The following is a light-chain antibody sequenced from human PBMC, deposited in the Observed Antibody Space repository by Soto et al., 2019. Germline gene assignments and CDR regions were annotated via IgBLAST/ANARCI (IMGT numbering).Light chain of an antibody. CDR3: QQYGSSPWT. V-gene: IGKV3-20*01. J-gene: IGKJ1*01. CDR1: QSVSSSY. Sequence: ELLLTQSPGPLSLSPREKATLPCRGSQSVSSSYLAWYQQKPGQAPRLLIYGASSRATGIPDRFSGSGSGTDFTLTISRLEPEDFAVYYCQQYGSSPWTFGQGTKVDIK. CDR2: GAS.